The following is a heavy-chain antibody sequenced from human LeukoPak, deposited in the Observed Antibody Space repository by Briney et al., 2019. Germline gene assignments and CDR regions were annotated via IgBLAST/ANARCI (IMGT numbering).Heavy chain of an antibody. CDR2: ISVYNGNT. CDR1: GYTFTTYT. J-gene: IGHJ4*02. CDR3: ARGSWGSGYYNFDY. Sequence: ASVKVSCKASGYTFTTYTINWVRQAPGQGLEWMGLISVYNGNTNYAQKLQGRVTMTTDTSTSTAYMELRSLRSDDTAVYYCARGSWGSGYYNFDYWGQGTLVTVSS. V-gene: IGHV1-18*01. D-gene: IGHD3-22*01.